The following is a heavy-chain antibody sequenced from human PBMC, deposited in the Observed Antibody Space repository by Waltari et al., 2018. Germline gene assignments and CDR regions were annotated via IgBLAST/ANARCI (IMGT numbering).Heavy chain of an antibody. D-gene: IGHD2-15*01. CDR3: ASNPSHCSGGSCYRFDY. J-gene: IGHJ4*02. CDR1: GFTFSSSS. V-gene: IGHV3-21*01. Sequence: EVQLVESGGGLVKPGGSLRLSCAASGFTFSSSSMNWVRQAPGKGLEWVSSISSSSSYIYYADSVKGRFTISRDNAKNSLYLQMNSLRAEDTAVYYCASNPSHCSGGSCYRFDYWGQGTLVTVSS. CDR2: ISSSSSYI.